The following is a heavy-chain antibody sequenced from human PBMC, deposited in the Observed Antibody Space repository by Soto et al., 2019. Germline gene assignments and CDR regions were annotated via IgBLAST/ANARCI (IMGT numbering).Heavy chain of an antibody. CDR2: IYYSGTT. J-gene: IGHJ4*02. D-gene: IGHD1-26*01. CDR1: GYSISSSNW. CDR3: ARREIQGPIDY. V-gene: IGHV4-28*01. Sequence: QVQLQESGPGLVKPSDTLSLTCAVSGYSISSSNWWGWIRQPPGKGLEWIGYIYYSGTTYYNPSLKSRVALSVDTAKNQFSLTLTSVTAVDTAVYYCARREIQGPIDYWGQGTLVTVSS.